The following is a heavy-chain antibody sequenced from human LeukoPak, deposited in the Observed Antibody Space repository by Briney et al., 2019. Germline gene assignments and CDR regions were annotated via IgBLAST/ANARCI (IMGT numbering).Heavy chain of an antibody. CDR3: AKSYFDYSTYYSYYFNL. CDR1: GGSISSNC. CDR2: IYASGTT. V-gene: IGHV4-4*09. Sequence: SETLSLTCTVSGGSISSNCWSWIRQPPGKGLEWIGCIYASGTTNYNPSLKSRVTISVDTSKSQFALKLSSVTAADTAVYYCAKSYFDYSTYYSYYFNLWGQGALVTVSS. J-gene: IGHJ4*02. D-gene: IGHD4-11*01.